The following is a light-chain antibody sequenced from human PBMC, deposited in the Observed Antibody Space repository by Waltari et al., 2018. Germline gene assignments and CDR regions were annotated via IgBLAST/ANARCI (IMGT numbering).Light chain of an antibody. Sequence: EIVMTQLPATLSVTPGERATLSCRASQTVRSRVAWYQQKPGQAPRLLIYGASTRATGIPARFSGSGSGTEFTLTISSLQSEDFAVYHCQHYDDWPRWTFGQGTKVEIK. CDR1: QTVRSR. CDR3: QHYDDWPRWT. CDR2: GAS. J-gene: IGKJ1*01. V-gene: IGKV3-15*01.